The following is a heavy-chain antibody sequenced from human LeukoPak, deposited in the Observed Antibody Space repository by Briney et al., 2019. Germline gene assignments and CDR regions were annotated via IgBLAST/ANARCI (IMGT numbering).Heavy chain of an antibody. V-gene: IGHV4-34*01. CDR1: GGSFSGYY. D-gene: IGHD4-17*01. Sequence: SETLSLTRAVYGGSFSGYYWSWIRQPPGKGLEWIGEINHRGSTNYNPSLKSRVTISVDTSKNQFSLKLSSLTAADTAVYYCARGPPTVSRKKQQRTFLEYLQHSGQGTLVTVSS. J-gene: IGHJ1*01. CDR3: ARGPPTVSRKKQQRTFLEYLQH. CDR2: INHRGST.